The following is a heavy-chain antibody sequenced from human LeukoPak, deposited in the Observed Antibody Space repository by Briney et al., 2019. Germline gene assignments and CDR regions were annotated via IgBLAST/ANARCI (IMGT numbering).Heavy chain of an antibody. V-gene: IGHV3-23*01. CDR3: AKVKQQLVLGFYYYMDV. J-gene: IGHJ6*03. D-gene: IGHD6-13*01. CDR2: ISGSGGST. CDR1: GFTFSSYG. Sequence: GGSLRLSCAASGFTFSSYGMSWVRQAPGKGLEWVSAISGSGGSTYYADSVKGRFTISRDNSKNTLYLQMNSLRAEDTAVYYCAKVKQQLVLGFYYYMDVWGKGTTVTVSS.